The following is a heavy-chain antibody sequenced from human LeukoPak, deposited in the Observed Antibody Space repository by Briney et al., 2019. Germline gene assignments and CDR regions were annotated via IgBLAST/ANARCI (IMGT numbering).Heavy chain of an antibody. CDR2: INSDGSTT. CDR1: GFTFSSNW. J-gene: IGHJ4*02. D-gene: IGHD5/OR15-5a*01. Sequence: GGSLRLSCAASGFTFSSNWMHWVRQAPGQGLVWVSRINSDGSTTTYADSVKGRFTISRDNSKNTLYLQMNSLRAEDTAVYYCAKDRFGIEGPIDYWGQGTLVTVSS. V-gene: IGHV3-74*01. CDR3: AKDRFGIEGPIDY.